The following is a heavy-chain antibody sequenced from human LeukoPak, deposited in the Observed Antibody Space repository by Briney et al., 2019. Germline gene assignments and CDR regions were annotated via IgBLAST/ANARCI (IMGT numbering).Heavy chain of an antibody. V-gene: IGHV3-7*01. CDR2: IKPDGSES. D-gene: IGHD3-10*01. J-gene: IGHJ4*02. Sequence: PGGSLRLSCAASGFTFSSYWMSWVRQAPGKELEWVAIIKPDGSESYCVDSVEGRFTVSRDNTKNSLYLQMNSLRAEDTAVYYCARDFNAPYGSGSPPTNYWGQGTLVTVSS. CDR3: ARDFNAPYGSGSPPTNY. CDR1: GFTFSSYW.